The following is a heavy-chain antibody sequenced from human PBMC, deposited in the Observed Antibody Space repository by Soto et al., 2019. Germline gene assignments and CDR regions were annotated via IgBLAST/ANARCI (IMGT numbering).Heavy chain of an antibody. J-gene: IGHJ6*02. V-gene: IGHV4-59*01. Sequence: QVQLQESGPGLVKPSETLSLTCTVSGGSISSYYWSWIRQPPGKGLEWIGYIYYSGSTNYNPSLNSRVTISVDPAKHQSSLKLSSVTAAETAVYYCARGGAYCGGDCYPGLDYYGMDVWGQGTTVTVSS. D-gene: IGHD2-21*02. CDR1: GGSISSYY. CDR3: ARGGAYCGGDCYPGLDYYGMDV. CDR2: IYYSGST.